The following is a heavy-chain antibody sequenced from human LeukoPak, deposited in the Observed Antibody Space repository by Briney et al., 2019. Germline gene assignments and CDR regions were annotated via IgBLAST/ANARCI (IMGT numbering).Heavy chain of an antibody. J-gene: IGHJ4*02. V-gene: IGHV4-59*02. CDR2: IYYSGTT. CDR3: ARGRYFSGINYYYDF. Sequence: GSLRLSCEVSGFTVSSKYMSWIRQPPGKGLEWIGYIYYSGTTNYNPSLKSRVTMSVDTSKKQFSLKLSSVTAADTAVYYCARGRYFSGINYYYDFWGQGTLVTVSS. D-gene: IGHD2-15*01. CDR1: GFTVSSKY.